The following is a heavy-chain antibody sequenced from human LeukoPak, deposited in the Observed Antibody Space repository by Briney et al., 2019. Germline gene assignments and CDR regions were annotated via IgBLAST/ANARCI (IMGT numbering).Heavy chain of an antibody. CDR2: IYTSGST. J-gene: IGHJ6*02. D-gene: IGHD3-10*01. V-gene: IGHV4-4*07. CDR1: GGSISSYY. Sequence: PSETLSLTCTVSGGSISSYYWSWIRQPAGKGLEWIGRIYTSGSTNYNPSLKSRVTMSVDTSKNQFSLKLSSVTAADTAVYYCARDHRISYYYGSGSYPEVAGYYYYGMDVWGQGTTVTVSS. CDR3: ARDHRISYYYGSGSYPEVAGYYYYGMDV.